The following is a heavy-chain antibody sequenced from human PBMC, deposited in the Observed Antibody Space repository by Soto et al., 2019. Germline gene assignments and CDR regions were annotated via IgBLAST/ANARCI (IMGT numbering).Heavy chain of an antibody. J-gene: IGHJ6*02. CDR1: ADTFTSYY. CDR2: INPNGGST. V-gene: IGHV1-46*01. Sequence: ASVKVSCKAPADTFTSYYIHWVRQAPGHGLGWMGIINPNGGSTRCAQTFQGRITMTTDTSTSTVYMELRSLRSEDTAVYYCARDALYCSGGSCYGVWVGTYYYGMDVWGQGTTVTVSS. D-gene: IGHD2-15*01. CDR3: ARDALYCSGGSCYGVWVGTYYYGMDV.